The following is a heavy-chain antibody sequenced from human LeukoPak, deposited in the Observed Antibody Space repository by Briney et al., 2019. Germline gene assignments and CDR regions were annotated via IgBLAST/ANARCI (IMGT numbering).Heavy chain of an antibody. Sequence: GSLRLSCAASGFTFSSYEMNWVRQAPGKGLEWVSYISSSSSTNYNPSLKSRVTISVDTSKNQFSLKLSSVTAADTAVYYCARGGIAVAGPGLDYWGQGTLVTVSS. D-gene: IGHD6-19*01. CDR3: ARGGIAVAGPGLDY. CDR1: GFTFSSYE. V-gene: IGHV4-34*01. J-gene: IGHJ4*02. CDR2: ISSSSST.